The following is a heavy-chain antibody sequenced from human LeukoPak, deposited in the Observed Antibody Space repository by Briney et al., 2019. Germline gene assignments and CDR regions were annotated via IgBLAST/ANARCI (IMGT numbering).Heavy chain of an antibody. CDR3: ARDRAVYYDILTGYPAFDY. V-gene: IGHV4-39*07. D-gene: IGHD3-9*01. J-gene: IGHJ4*02. CDR2: IYYSGSS. Sequence: SETLSLTCTVSGGSISSSSYYWGWIRQPPGKGLEWIGNIYYSGSSYYNPSLKSRVTISVDTSKNQFSLKLSSVTAADTAVYYCARDRAVYYDILTGYPAFDYWGQGTLVTVSS. CDR1: GGSISSSSYY.